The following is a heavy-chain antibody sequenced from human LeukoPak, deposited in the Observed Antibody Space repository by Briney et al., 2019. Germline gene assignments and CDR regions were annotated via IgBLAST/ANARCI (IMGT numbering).Heavy chain of an antibody. CDR3: ARVQPTYYYYDSSGYFLDY. CDR1: GYTFTGYY. J-gene: IGHJ4*02. V-gene: IGHV1-2*02. CDR2: INPNSGGT. D-gene: IGHD3-22*01. Sequence: ASVKVSCKASGYTFTGYYMHWVRQAPGQGLEWMGWINPNSGGTNYAQKFQGRVIMTRDTSISTAYMELSRLRSDDTAVYYCARVQPTYYYYDSSGYFLDYWGQGTLVTVSS.